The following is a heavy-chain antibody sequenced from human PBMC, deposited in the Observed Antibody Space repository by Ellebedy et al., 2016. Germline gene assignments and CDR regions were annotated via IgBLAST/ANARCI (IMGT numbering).Heavy chain of an antibody. D-gene: IGHD3-10*01. CDR3: TRSDTHGSGTYTPYDAFDV. Sequence: SETLSLXXAVYGGSFSSYYWSWIRQPPGKGLEWIGEINHSGSTNYNPSLKNRVTISVDTSKNQFSLKLTSMSAADTALYYCTRSDTHGSGTYTPYDAFDVWGQGTMVTVSP. CDR1: GGSFSSYY. J-gene: IGHJ3*01. CDR2: INHSGST. V-gene: IGHV4-34*01.